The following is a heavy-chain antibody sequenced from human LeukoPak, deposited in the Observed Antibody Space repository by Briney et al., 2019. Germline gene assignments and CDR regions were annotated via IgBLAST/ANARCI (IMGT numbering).Heavy chain of an antibody. CDR3: AREFRSSGYYYYYYMDV. D-gene: IGHD3-22*01. CDR1: GYTFTSYY. J-gene: IGHJ6*03. Sequence: ASVKVSCKASGYTFTSYYMHWVRQAPGQGLEWMGIINPSGGSTSYAQKFQGRVTMTRDMSTSTVYMELRSLRSDDTAVYYCAREFRSSGYYYYYYMDVWGKGTTVTVSS. CDR2: INPSGGST. V-gene: IGHV1-46*01.